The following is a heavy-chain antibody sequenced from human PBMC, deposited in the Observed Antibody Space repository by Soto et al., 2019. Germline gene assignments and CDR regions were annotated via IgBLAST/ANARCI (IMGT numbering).Heavy chain of an antibody. CDR1: GGSIRTYY. V-gene: IGHV4-59*01. J-gene: IGHJ5*02. CDR3: ARPHGGSSGWDNWFDP. Sequence: SETLSLTCTVSGGSIRTYYWNWIRQPPGKGLEWIGYMYYGGSTNYNPSLKSRVTVSGDTSKNDFSLKLTSVTAADTAVYYCARPHGGSSGWDNWFDPWGQGTLVTVSS. CDR2: MYYGGST. D-gene: IGHD6-25*01.